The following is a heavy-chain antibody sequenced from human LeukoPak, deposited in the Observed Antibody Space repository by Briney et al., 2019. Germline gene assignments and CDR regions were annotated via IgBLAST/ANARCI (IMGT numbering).Heavy chain of an antibody. CDR3: ARDTRWWDRYYHYGMDV. J-gene: IGHJ6*02. CDR2: ISAYNGNT. D-gene: IGHD1-26*01. CDR1: GYTFTSYG. Sequence: ASVKVSCKASGYTFTSYGISWLRQAPGQGLEWMGWISAYNGNTNYAQKLQGRVTMTTDTSTSTAYMELRSLRSDDTAVYYCARDTRWWDRYYHYGMDVWGQGTTVTVSS. V-gene: IGHV1-18*01.